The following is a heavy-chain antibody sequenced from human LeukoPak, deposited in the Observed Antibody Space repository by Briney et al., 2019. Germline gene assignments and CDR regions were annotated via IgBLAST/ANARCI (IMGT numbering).Heavy chain of an antibody. D-gene: IGHD3-16*01. Sequence: PSETLSLTCTVSGGSISSYYWSWIRQPPGKGLEWIGYIYYSGSTNYNPSLKSRVTISVDTSKNQFSLKLSSVTAADTAVYYCARAYDYVWGSYYYYYGMDVWGQGTTVTVSS. CDR3: ARAYDYVWGSYYYYYGMDV. CDR2: IYYSGST. V-gene: IGHV4-59*01. J-gene: IGHJ6*02. CDR1: GGSISSYY.